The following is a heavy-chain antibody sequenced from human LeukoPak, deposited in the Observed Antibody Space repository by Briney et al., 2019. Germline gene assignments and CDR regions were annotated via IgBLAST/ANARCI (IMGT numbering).Heavy chain of an antibody. V-gene: IGHV3-7*03. D-gene: IGHD3-16*01. CDR3: ARGGGLDV. J-gene: IGHJ6*02. CDR1: GFTFSSYG. Sequence: GGSLRLSCSASGFTFSSYGMNWARQAPGKGLEWVASINHNGNVNYYVDSVKGRFTISRDNAKNSLYLQMSNLRAEDTAVYFCARGGGLDVWGQGATVTVSS. CDR2: INHNGNVN.